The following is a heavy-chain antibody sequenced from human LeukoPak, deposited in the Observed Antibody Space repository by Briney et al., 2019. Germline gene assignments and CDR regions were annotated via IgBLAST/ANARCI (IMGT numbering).Heavy chain of an antibody. CDR2: ISYDESNE. CDR3: AGLYSSSWDFDY. Sequence: GGSLRLSCAASGFTFRSYAMHWVRQAPGKGLEWVAIISYDESNEYYADSVKGQFTISRDNSENTLYLQMNSLRAEDTAVYYCAGLYSSSWDFDYWGQGTLVTVSS. J-gene: IGHJ4*02. V-gene: IGHV3-30-3*01. D-gene: IGHD6-13*01. CDR1: GFTFRSYA.